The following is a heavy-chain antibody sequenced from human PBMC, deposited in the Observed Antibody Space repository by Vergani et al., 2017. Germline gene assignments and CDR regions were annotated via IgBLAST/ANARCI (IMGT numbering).Heavy chain of an antibody. Sequence: QVQLQESGPGLVKPSQTLSLTCSVSGDSISSGGYYWSWIRQHPGKGLEWIGYIYYSGSTYNNPSLKGRVNISADMSKNQFSLNLSSVTAADTAVYYCARWSIAAPDAFDIWGQGTRVTVSS. CDR1: GDSISSGGYY. CDR2: IYYSGST. J-gene: IGHJ3*02. D-gene: IGHD6-6*01. V-gene: IGHV4-31*03. CDR3: ARWSIAAPDAFDI.